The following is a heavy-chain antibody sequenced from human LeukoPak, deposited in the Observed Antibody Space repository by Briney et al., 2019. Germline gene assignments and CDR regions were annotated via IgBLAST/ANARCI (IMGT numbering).Heavy chain of an antibody. Sequence: SETLSLTCTVSGGSISSYYWSWIRQPPGKGLEWIGYIYTSGSTNCNPSLKSRVTKSVDTSKNQFSLKLSSVTAADTAVYYCAIAARPGWWFDPWGQGTLVTVSS. CDR1: GGSISSYY. V-gene: IGHV4-4*09. CDR2: IYTSGST. D-gene: IGHD6-6*01. CDR3: AIAARPGWWFDP. J-gene: IGHJ5*02.